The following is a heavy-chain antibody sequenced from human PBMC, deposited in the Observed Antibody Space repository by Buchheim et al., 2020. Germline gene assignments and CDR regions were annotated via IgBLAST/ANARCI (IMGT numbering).Heavy chain of an antibody. CDR2: ISGGGAST. D-gene: IGHD3-3*01. CDR3: AKDHYDFWSGYSDY. V-gene: IGHV3-23*01. CDR1: GFTFINYA. J-gene: IGHJ4*02. Sequence: EVQLLESGGDLVQPGGSLRLSCSASGFTFINYAMSWVRQAPGKGLEWVSGISGGGASTYYADSVKGRYYADSVKGRFTISRYNSKNTLYLQMNSLRAEDTAVYYCAKDHYDFWSGYSDYWGQGTL.